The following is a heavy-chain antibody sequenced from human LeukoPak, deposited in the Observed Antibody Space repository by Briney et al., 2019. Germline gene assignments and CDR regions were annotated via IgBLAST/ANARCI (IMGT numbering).Heavy chain of an antibody. J-gene: IGHJ4*02. CDR1: GGTFSNYA. CDR2: IIPIFGTT. V-gene: IGHV1-69*13. D-gene: IGHD3-10*01. CDR3: ARVMSGLGSYYMAAFDN. Sequence: AASVKVSCKASGGTFSNYAISWVRQAPGQGLEWMGGIIPIFGTTNYAQKFQGRVTITADESTSTAYMELSSLRSEDTAVYYCARVMSGLGSYYMAAFDNWGQGTLVTVSS.